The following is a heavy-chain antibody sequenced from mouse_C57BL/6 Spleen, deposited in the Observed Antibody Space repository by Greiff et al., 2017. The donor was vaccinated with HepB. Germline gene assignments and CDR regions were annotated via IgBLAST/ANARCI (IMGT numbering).Heavy chain of an antibody. J-gene: IGHJ4*01. D-gene: IGHD2-3*01. CDR2: ISYDGSN. V-gene: IGHV3-6*01. Sequence: EVKLMESGPGLVKPSQSLSLTCSVTGYSITSGYYWNWIRQFPGNKLEWMGYISYDGSNNYNPSLKNRISITRDTSKNQFFLKLNSVTTEDTATYYCARDGYYPSYAMDYWGQGTSVTVSS. CDR3: ARDGYYPSYAMDY. CDR1: GYSITSGYY.